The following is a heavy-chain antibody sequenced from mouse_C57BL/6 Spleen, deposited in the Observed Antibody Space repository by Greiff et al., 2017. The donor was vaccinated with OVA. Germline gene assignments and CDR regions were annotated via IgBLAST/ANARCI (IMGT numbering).Heavy chain of an antibody. CDR2: ISYDGSN. Sequence: EVQLVESGPGLVKPSQSLSLTCSVTGYSITSGYYWNWIRQFPGNKLEWMGYISYDGSNNYNPSLKNRISITRDTSKNQFFLKLNSVTTEDTATYYCAREGGVYWYFEVWGTGTTVTVSS. V-gene: IGHV3-6*01. CDR3: AREGGVYWYFEV. J-gene: IGHJ1*03. CDR1: GYSITSGYY.